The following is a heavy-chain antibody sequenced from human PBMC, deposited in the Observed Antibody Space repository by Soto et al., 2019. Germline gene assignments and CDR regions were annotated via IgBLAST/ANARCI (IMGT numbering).Heavy chain of an antibody. CDR1: GYGFTTYG. Sequence: QVHLVQSGAEVKKPGASVKVSCKGSGYGFTTYGITWVRQAPGQGLEWMAWISAHNGNTNYAQKLQVRVTVTRDTATSTAYMEQRSLRSDDTAVYYCARGRYGDYWSQGALVTVSS. CDR2: ISAHNGNT. V-gene: IGHV1-18*01. CDR3: ARGRYGDY. J-gene: IGHJ4*02. D-gene: IGHD1-1*01.